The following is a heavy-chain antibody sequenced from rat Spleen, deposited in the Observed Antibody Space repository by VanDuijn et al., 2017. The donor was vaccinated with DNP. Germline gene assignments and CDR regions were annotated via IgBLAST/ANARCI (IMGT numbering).Heavy chain of an antibody. J-gene: IGHJ4*01. V-gene: IGHV3-1*01. CDR3: ARGPTTRGYYAMDA. Sequence: EVRLQESGPGLVKPSQSLSLTCSVTGYSITSDYWGWIRKFPGNKMEWIGHISYSGRATYNPSLKSRISITRDTSKNQFFLQLNSVTTEDTATYYCARGPTTRGYYAMDAWGQGTSVTVSS. D-gene: IGHD1-10*01. CDR2: ISYSGRA. CDR1: GYSITSDY.